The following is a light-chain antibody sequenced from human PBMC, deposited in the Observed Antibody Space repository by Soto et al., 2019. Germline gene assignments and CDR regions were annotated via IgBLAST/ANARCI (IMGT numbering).Light chain of an antibody. CDR3: LQSYTYPWT. CDR2: SAS. J-gene: IGKJ1*01. Sequence: DIQMTQSPSAMSASVGDRITITCRASQDIRNYLAWFQQRPGNVPKRLIFSASSLQSGVPSRFSGSGSGTEFTLTISSQQPEDFATYYCLQSYTYPWTFGQGTKVEIK. V-gene: IGKV1-17*03. CDR1: QDIRNY.